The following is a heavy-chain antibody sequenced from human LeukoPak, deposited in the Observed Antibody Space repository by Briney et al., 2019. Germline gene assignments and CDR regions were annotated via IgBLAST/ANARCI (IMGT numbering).Heavy chain of an antibody. V-gene: IGHV4-39*01. CDR3: ARPQYDILTGYFPS. D-gene: IGHD3-9*01. CDR2: IYYSGST. Sequence: SETLSLTCTVSGGSISSYYWGWIRQPPGKGLEWIGSIYYSGSTYYNPSLKSRVTISVDTSKNQFSLKLSSVTAADTAVYYCARPQYDILTGYFPSWGQGTLVTVSS. CDR1: GGSISSYY. J-gene: IGHJ4*02.